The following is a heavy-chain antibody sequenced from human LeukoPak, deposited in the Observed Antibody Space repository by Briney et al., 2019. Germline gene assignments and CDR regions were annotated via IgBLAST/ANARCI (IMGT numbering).Heavy chain of an antibody. CDR2: ISSHTGDT. CDR3: ARDVRRLQLSTYFFDF. J-gene: IGHJ4*02. Sequence: ASVRLSCKASGYAFTSYGISWVRQAPGQGLEWMAWISSHTGDTRYAQRFQDRVTMTTDISTTTAYLDLRSLRFDDTAVYYCARDVRRLQLSTYFFDFWGQGILVSVSS. CDR1: GYAFTSYG. D-gene: IGHD4-17*01. V-gene: IGHV1-18*01.